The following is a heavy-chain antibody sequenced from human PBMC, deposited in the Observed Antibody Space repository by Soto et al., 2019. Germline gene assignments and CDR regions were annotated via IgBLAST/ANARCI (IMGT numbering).Heavy chain of an antibody. CDR3: ARVPITATTRIDY. J-gene: IGHJ4*02. CDR1: GYTFTSYG. D-gene: IGHD1-7*01. V-gene: IGHV1-18*01. Sequence: ASVKVSCKASGYTFTSYGISWVRQAPGQGLEWMGWMSTYNGNTNYAQKLQDRVTMTTDTSASTAYMELRSLRFDDTAVYYCARVPITATTRIDYWGQGTLVTVSS. CDR2: MSTYNGNT.